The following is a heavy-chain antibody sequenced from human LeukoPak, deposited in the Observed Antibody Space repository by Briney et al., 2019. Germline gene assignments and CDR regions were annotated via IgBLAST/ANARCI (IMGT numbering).Heavy chain of an antibody. Sequence: PGGSLRLSCAVSGFTVSSSNYMIWVRQAPGKGLEWVSGIWTGGTTYYTDSVKGRFTISRDNPSNTLYLQMHSLRAEDTAVYYCAREISRFGIWGQGTLVTVSS. CDR1: GFTVSSSNY. CDR3: AREISRFGI. CDR2: IWTGGTT. J-gene: IGHJ4*02. D-gene: IGHD3-16*01. V-gene: IGHV3-66*01.